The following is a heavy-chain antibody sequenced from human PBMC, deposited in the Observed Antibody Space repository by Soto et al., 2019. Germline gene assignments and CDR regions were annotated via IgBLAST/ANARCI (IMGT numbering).Heavy chain of an antibody. CDR2: MNQDGSQI. CDR3: AKDSNKYSSSLRGRYFDY. CDR1: GFSFSSYW. Sequence: EVQVVESGGGLVQPGGSLRLSCAVSGFSFSSYWMTWVRQAPGQGLEWLAYMNQDGSQIYYVDSVRGRFTISRDNAKNTLFLQMNNVGAEDTAIYYCAKDSNKYSSSLRGRYFDYWGQGIGVTVSS. D-gene: IGHD4-4*01. V-gene: IGHV3-7*03. J-gene: IGHJ4*02.